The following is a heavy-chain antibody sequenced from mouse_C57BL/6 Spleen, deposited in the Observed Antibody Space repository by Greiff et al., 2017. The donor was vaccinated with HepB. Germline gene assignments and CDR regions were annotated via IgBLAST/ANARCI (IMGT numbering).Heavy chain of an antibody. CDR1: GFSLTSYG. CDR3: ARNRETGTLDY. V-gene: IGHV2-2*01. Sequence: QVQLQQSGPGLVQPSQSLSITCTVSGFSLTSYGVHWVRQSPGKGLEWLGVIWSGGSTDYNAAFISRLSISKDNSKSQVFFKMNSLQADDTAIYYCARNRETGTLDYWGQGTTLTVSS. J-gene: IGHJ2*01. CDR2: IWSGGST. D-gene: IGHD4-1*01.